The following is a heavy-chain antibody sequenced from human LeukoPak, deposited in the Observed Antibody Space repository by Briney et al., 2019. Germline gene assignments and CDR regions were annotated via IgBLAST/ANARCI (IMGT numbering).Heavy chain of an antibody. CDR2: INHSGST. D-gene: IGHD6-19*01. CDR3: ARGGKQWLVRAHFDY. CDR1: GGSFSGYY. J-gene: IGHJ4*02. V-gene: IGHV4-34*01. Sequence: SETLSLTCAVYGGSFSGYYWSWIRQPPGKGLEWIGEINHSGSTNYNPSLKSRVTISVDTSKNQFSLKLSSVTAADTAVYYCARGGKQWLVRAHFDYWGQGTLVTVSS.